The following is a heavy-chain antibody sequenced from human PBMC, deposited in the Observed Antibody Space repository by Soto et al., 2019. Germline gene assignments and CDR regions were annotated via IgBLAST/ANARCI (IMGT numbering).Heavy chain of an antibody. V-gene: IGHV1-69*13. CDR1: GGTFSSYA. J-gene: IGHJ1*01. Sequence: ASVKVSCKASGGTFSSYAISWVRQAPGQGLECMGGIIPVFGTANYAQKFQGRVTINADGSTSTVYMELSSLRSEDTAVYYCARGWNDFPHWGQGTLVTVSS. CDR3: ARGWNDFPH. D-gene: IGHD1-1*01. CDR2: IIPVFGTA.